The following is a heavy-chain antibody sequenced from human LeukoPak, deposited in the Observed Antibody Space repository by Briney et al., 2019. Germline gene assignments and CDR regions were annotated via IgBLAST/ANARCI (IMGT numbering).Heavy chain of an antibody. D-gene: IGHD2-2*02. Sequence: GGSLRLSCAASGFTFSSYSMTRVRQAPGKGLEWISSISSISTYKFYADSVKGRFAISRDNNKNSLYLQMTSLRTEDTALYYCTKGSNTWPSLFDYWGQGTLVTVSS. J-gene: IGHJ4*02. V-gene: IGHV3-21*04. CDR3: TKGSNTWPSLFDY. CDR2: ISSISTYK. CDR1: GFTFSSYS.